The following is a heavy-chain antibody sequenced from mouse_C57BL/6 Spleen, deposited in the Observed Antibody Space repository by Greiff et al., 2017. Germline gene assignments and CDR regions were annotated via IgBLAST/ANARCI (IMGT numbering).Heavy chain of an antibody. Sequence: VQLQQSGPELVKPGASVKIPCKASGYTFTDYNMDWVKQSHGKSLEWIGDINPNNGGTIYNQKFKGKATLTVDKSSSTAYMELRSLTSEDAAVYYCARGREGDYGYYGGWGTGTTVTVAT. CDR1: GYTFTDYN. V-gene: IGHV1-18*01. J-gene: IGHJ1*03. CDR2: INPNNGGT. D-gene: IGHD2-13*01. CDR3: ARGREGDYGYYGG.